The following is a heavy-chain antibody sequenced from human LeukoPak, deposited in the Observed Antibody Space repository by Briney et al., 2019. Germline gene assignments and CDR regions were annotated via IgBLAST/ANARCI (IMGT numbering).Heavy chain of an antibody. CDR3: ATDDSSGYYYLFDY. D-gene: IGHD3-22*01. CDR1: GFTFSSYS. J-gene: IGHJ4*02. Sequence: PGGSLRLSCAASGFTFSSYSMNWVRQAPGKGLEWVSAISGSGGSTYYADSVKGRFTISRDNSKNTLYLQMNSLRAEDTAVYYCATDDSSGYYYLFDYWGQGTLVTVSS. CDR2: ISGSGGST. V-gene: IGHV3-23*01.